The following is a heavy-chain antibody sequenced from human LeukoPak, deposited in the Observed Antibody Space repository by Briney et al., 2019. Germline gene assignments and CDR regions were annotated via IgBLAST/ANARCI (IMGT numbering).Heavy chain of an antibody. CDR1: GGSISSSSYY. Sequence: PSETLSLTCTVSGGSISSSSYYWGWIRQPPGKGLEWIGSIYYSGSTYYNPSLKSRVTISVDTSKDQFSLKLSSVTAADTAVYYCATCLRDGYNLGYWGQGTLVTVSS. CDR3: ATCLRDGYNLGY. J-gene: IGHJ4*02. CDR2: IYYSGST. V-gene: IGHV4-39*07. D-gene: IGHD5-24*01.